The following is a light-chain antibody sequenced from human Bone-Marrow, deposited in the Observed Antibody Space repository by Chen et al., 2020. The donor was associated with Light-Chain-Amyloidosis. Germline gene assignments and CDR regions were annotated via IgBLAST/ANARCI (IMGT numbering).Light chain of an antibody. V-gene: IGLV6-57*01. Sequence: NFMLTKPPSVSESPRKTVIISCTRSSCSISTNYVQWYQQRPGSSPTTVIYEDDQRPSGVPDLFSGSIDRSSNSASLTISGLKTEDEADYYCQSYQGSSQGVFGGGTKLTVL. CDR2: EDD. J-gene: IGLJ3*02. CDR3: QSYQGSSQGV. CDR1: SCSISTNY.